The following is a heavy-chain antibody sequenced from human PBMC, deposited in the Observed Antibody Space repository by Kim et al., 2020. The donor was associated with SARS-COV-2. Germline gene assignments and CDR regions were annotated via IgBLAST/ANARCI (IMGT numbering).Heavy chain of an antibody. D-gene: IGHD6-19*01. CDR1: GFTFSSYG. V-gene: IGHV3-33*01. CDR3: ARDTGYSSGWYSRYYYYMDL. CDR2: IWYDGSNK. Sequence: GGSLRLSCAASGFTFSSYGMHWVRQAPGKGLEWVAVIWYDGSNKYYADSVKGRFTISRDNSKNTLYLQMNSLRAEDTAVYYCARDTGYSSGWYSRYYYYMDLWGQGTTVNVSS. J-gene: IGHJ6*03.